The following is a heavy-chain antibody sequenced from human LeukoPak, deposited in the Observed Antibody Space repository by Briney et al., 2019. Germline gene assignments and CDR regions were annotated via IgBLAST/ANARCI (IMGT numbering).Heavy chain of an antibody. Sequence: GGSLRLSCAASGFTFSSYGMHWVRQAPGKGLEWVAVISYDGSNKYYADSVKGRFTISRDNSKNTLSLQMNSLRAEDTAVYYCAKARSMIAYAQDYWGQGTQVTVSS. CDR2: ISYDGSNK. D-gene: IGHD3-22*01. V-gene: IGHV3-30*18. J-gene: IGHJ4*02. CDR3: AKARSMIAYAQDY. CDR1: GFTFSSYG.